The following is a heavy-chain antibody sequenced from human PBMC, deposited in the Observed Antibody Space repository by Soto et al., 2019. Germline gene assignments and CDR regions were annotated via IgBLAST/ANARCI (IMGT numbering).Heavy chain of an antibody. V-gene: IGHV4-31*03. J-gene: IGHJ5*02. CDR1: GGSIISGGYY. CDR2: IYYSGST. D-gene: IGHD1-26*01. Sequence: PSETLSLTCTVSGGSIISGGYYWSWIRKHPGKGLEWIGYIYYSGSTYYNPSLKSRVTISVDTSKNQFSLKLSSVTAADTAVYYCARRVGAREYNWFDPWGQGTLVTVSS. CDR3: ARRVGAREYNWFDP.